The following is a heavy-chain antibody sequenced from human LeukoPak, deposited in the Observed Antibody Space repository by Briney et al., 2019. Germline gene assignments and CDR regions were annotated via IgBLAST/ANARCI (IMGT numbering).Heavy chain of an antibody. CDR3: ARGESHITLIVVVQRKFDP. V-gene: IGHV4-39*07. CDR2: IYYSGSA. J-gene: IGHJ5*02. Sequence: PSETLSLTCTVSGGSISSSSYYWSWIRLPPGTGLEWIGSIYYSGSAYYNTSLKSRVTISVDTSKHQFSLKLSSVTAADTAVYYCARGESHITLIVVVQRKFDPWGQGTLVTVSS. D-gene: IGHD3-22*01. CDR1: GGSISSSSYY.